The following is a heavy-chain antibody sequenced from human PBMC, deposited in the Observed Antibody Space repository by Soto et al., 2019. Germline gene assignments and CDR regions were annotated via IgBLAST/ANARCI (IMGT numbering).Heavy chain of an antibody. J-gene: IGHJ4*02. V-gene: IGHV3-7*03. CDR3: ARQGYDFWSGYYPYFDS. CDR2: IKQDGREK. CDR1: GNTFINSW. Sequence: AGGSLRLSCVASGNTFINSWMTWVRQAPGKGLEWVANIKQDGREKYYADSVKGRFSISRDNVKNALYLQMNSLRAEDTAVYYCARQGYDFWSGYYPYFDSWGQGTPVTVSS. D-gene: IGHD3-3*01.